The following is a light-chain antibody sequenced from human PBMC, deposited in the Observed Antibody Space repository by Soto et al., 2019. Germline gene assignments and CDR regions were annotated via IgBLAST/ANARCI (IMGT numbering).Light chain of an antibody. Sequence: QSVLTQPPSASGTPGQTVTISCSGNSSNIGSNLVNWYQLLPGTTPRLLIYNNNQRPSAVPDRFSGSKSGTSASLAISGLQSEDEGDYFCALWDDSLNGLRVFGGGTKLTVL. CDR2: NNN. V-gene: IGLV1-44*01. CDR3: ALWDDSLNGLRV. J-gene: IGLJ3*02. CDR1: SSNIGSNL.